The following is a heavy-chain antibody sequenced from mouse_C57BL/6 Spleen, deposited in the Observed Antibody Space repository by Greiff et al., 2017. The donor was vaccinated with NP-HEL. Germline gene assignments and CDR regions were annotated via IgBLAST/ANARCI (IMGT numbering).Heavy chain of an antibody. J-gene: IGHJ3*01. V-gene: IGHV1-66*01. CDR1: GYSFTSYY. Sequence: QVQLQQSGPELVKPGASVKISCKASGYSFTSYYIHWVKQRPGQGLEWIGWIYPGSGNTKYNEKFKGKATLTADTSSSTAYMQLSSLTSADSAVYYCARGGELGRFSFAYWGQGTLVTVSA. D-gene: IGHD4-1*01. CDR2: IYPGSGNT. CDR3: ARGGELGRFSFAY.